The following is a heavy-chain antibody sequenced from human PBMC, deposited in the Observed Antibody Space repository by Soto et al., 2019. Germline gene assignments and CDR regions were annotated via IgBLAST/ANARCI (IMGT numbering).Heavy chain of an antibody. CDR2: IYYSGST. J-gene: IGHJ4*02. Sequence: SETLSLTCTVSVGSISSGGYYWSWLRQHPGKGLEWIGYIYYSGSTNYNPSLKSRVTISVDTSKNQFSLKLSSVTAADTAVYYCARSIYSSGWYGLWGQGTLVTVSS. CDR3: ARSIYSSGWYGL. CDR1: VGSISSGGYY. V-gene: IGHV4-61*08. D-gene: IGHD6-19*01.